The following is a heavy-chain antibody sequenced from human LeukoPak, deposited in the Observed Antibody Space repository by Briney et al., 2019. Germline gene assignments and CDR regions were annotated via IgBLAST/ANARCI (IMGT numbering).Heavy chain of an antibody. V-gene: IGHV4-39*01. CDR1: GGSISNSSYY. J-gene: IGHJ5*02. Sequence: SETLSLTCTVSGGSISNSSYYWGWIRQPPGRGLEWIVSIYYSGSTYYNPSLKSRVTISVDTSKNQFSLKLSSVTAADTAVYYCARLELLWKHNWFDPWGQGTLVTVSS. CDR3: ARLELLWKHNWFDP. CDR2: IYYSGST. D-gene: IGHD2-2*01.